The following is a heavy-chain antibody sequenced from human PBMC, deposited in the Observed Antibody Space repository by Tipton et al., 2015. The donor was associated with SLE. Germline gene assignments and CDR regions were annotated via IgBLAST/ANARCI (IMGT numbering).Heavy chain of an antibody. CDR2: IKEDGIEK. D-gene: IGHD3-22*01. CDR3: ARTMNIAPYY. Sequence: SLRLSCEASGFTFSSYWMSWVRQAPGKGLEWVANIKEDGIEKYSVDSVKGRFTISRDNAKNSLYLQMDSLRAEDTAVYYCARTMNIAPYYWGQGTLVTVSS. CDR1: GFTFSSYW. V-gene: IGHV3-7*01. J-gene: IGHJ4*02.